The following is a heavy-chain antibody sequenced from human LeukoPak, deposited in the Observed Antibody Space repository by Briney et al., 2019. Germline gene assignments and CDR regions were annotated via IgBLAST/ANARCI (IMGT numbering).Heavy chain of an antibody. CDR3: ASQSIAARPIVY. CDR2: IYYSGST. V-gene: IGHV4-61*01. Sequence: SETLSLTCTVSGYSISSGYYWSWIRQPPGKGLEWIGYIYYSGSTNYNPSLKSRVTISVDTSKNQFSLKLSSVTAADTAVYYCASQSIAARPIVYWGQGTLVTVSS. CDR1: GYSISSGYY. D-gene: IGHD6-6*01. J-gene: IGHJ4*02.